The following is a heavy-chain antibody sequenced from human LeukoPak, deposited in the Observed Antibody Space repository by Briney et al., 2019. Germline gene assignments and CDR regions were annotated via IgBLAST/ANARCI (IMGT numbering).Heavy chain of an antibody. CDR3: ARAYIAVAGTPIDY. Sequence: GVSLRLSCAASGFTVSSNYMSWVRQAPGKGLEGVSVIYSGGSKYYADSVKGRFTISRDNSKNTLYLQMNSLRAEDTAVYYCARAYIAVAGTPIDYWGQGTLVTVSS. CDR1: GFTVSSNY. V-gene: IGHV3-66*01. CDR2: IYSGGSK. D-gene: IGHD6-19*01. J-gene: IGHJ4*02.